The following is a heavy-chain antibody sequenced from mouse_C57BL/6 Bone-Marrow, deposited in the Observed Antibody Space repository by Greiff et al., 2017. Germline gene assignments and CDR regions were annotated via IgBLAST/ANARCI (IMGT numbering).Heavy chain of an antibody. CDR1: GYTFTSYW. Sequence: QVQLQQPGAELVMPGASVKLSCKASGYTFTSYWMHWVKQRPGQGLEWIGEIDPSDSYTNYNQKFKGKSTLTVDKSSSTAYMQLSSLTSEDSAVYYCASRGWLPYWYFDVWGTGTTVTVSS. CDR3: ASRGWLPYWYFDV. V-gene: IGHV1-69*01. J-gene: IGHJ1*03. D-gene: IGHD2-3*01. CDR2: IDPSDSYT.